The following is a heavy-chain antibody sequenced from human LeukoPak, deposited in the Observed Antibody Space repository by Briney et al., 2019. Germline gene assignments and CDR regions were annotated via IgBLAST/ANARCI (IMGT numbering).Heavy chain of an antibody. Sequence: GRSLRLSCAASGFTFSSYGMHWVRQAPGKGLEWVAVIPYDGSNKYYADSVKGRFTISRDNSKNTLYLQMNSLRAEDTAVYYCARLLYDSSGYYFSPWGQGTLVTVSS. CDR1: GFTFSSYG. D-gene: IGHD3-22*01. J-gene: IGHJ5*02. CDR3: ARLLYDSSGYYFSP. V-gene: IGHV3-30*03. CDR2: IPYDGSNK.